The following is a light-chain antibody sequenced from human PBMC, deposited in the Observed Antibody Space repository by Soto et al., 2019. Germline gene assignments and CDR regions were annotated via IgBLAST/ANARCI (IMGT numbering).Light chain of an antibody. J-gene: IGKJ5*01. Sequence: EIVMTQSPLSLPVTPGEPASISCRSSQSLLHSNGYKYLDWYLQKPGQSPQLLIYLGSNRASGVPDRFSGSGSGTDFTLKISRVEAEDVGVYYCMQTLQTPITFGQGTRLEI. CDR3: MQTLQTPIT. CDR2: LGS. V-gene: IGKV2-28*01. CDR1: QSLLHSNGYKY.